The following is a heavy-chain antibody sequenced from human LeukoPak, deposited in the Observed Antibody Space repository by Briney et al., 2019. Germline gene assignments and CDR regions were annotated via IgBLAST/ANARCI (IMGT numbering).Heavy chain of an antibody. J-gene: IGHJ6*02. V-gene: IGHV3-23*01. D-gene: IGHD1-26*01. CDR1: GSTFSSYA. CDR2: ISGSGGST. CDR3: AKDTRGATGYYGMDV. Sequence: GGSLRLSCAASGSTFSSYAMSWVRQAPGKGLEWVSAISGSGGSTYYADSVKGRFTISRDNSKNTLYLQMNSLRAEDTAVYYCAKDTRGATGYYGMDVWGQGTTVTVSS.